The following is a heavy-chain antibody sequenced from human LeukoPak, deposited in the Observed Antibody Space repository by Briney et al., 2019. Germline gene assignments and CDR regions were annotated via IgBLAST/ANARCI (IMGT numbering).Heavy chain of an antibody. V-gene: IGHV3-21*01. CDR1: GFTFSSYI. CDR3: ARLEGSYPTYYFDY. Sequence: GGALRHSCAASGFTFSSYIMNWVRQAPGKGREWVSSISNIGTYIYYADSVKGRFTISRDKTKNSLYLQMNSLRAEDTAVYYCARLEGSYPTYYFDYWGQGTLVTVSS. J-gene: IGHJ4*02. D-gene: IGHD3-16*02. CDR2: ISNIGTYI.